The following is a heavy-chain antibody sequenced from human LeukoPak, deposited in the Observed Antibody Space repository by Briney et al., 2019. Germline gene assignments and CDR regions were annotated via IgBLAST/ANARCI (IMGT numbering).Heavy chain of an antibody. V-gene: IGHV4-34*01. CDR2: INHSGST. CDR1: GGSFSGYY. J-gene: IGHJ4*02. D-gene: IGHD3-22*01. CDR3: ARGSDYDSSGYAFDY. Sequence: PSETLSLTCAVYGGSFSGYYWSWIRQPPGKGQEWIGEINHSGSTNYNPSLKSRVTISVDTSKNQFSLKLSSVTAADTAVYYCARGSDYDSSGYAFDYWRQGTLVTVSS.